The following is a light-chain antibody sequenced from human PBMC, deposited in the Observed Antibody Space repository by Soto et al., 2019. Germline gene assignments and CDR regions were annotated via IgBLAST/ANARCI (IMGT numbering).Light chain of an antibody. CDR2: GAS. J-gene: IGKJ1*01. CDR3: QQYGSSPTWT. CDR1: QSISSNY. V-gene: IGKV3-20*01. Sequence: ESVLTQSPGTLSLSPGERVTLSCRASQSISSNYLAWYQQKPGQAPRLLIYGASTRVTGIPDRFSGSGSGTAFTLTISRLEPEDSAVYYCQQYGSSPTWTFGQGTKVEIK.